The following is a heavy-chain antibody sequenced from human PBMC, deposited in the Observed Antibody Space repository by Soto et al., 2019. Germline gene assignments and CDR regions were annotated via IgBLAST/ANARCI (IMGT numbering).Heavy chain of an antibody. Sequence: PSETLSLTCAVSGGSISSGGYSWSWIRQPPGKGLEWIGYIYHSGSTYYNPSLKSRVTISVDRSKNQFSLKLSSVTAADTAVYYCARHLGYSYGPGVFDYWGQGTLVTVSS. CDR3: ARHLGYSYGPGVFDY. CDR2: IYHSGST. D-gene: IGHD5-18*01. CDR1: GGSISSGGYS. J-gene: IGHJ4*02. V-gene: IGHV4-30-2*01.